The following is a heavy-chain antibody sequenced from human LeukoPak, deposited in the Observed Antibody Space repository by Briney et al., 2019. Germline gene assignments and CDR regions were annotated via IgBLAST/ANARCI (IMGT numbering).Heavy chain of an antibody. Sequence: GESLQISSKGSGXSFTSYWSGWVRQMPGKGLEWMGIFYPGDSDTRYSPSFQGQVTISADKSISTAYLQWSSLKASDTAMYYCARHARYYDFWSGPNYWGQGTRVTVSS. CDR1: GXSFTSYW. D-gene: IGHD3-3*01. V-gene: IGHV5-51*01. CDR3: ARHARYYDFWSGPNY. CDR2: FYPGDSDT. J-gene: IGHJ4*02.